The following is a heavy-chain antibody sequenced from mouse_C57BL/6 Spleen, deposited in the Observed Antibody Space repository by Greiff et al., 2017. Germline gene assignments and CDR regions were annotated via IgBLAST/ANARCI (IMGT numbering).Heavy chain of an antibody. CDR3: ARRDTTVENDY. V-gene: IGHV1-7*01. Sequence: VQVVESGAELAKPGASVKLSCKASGYTFTSYWMHWVKQRPGQGLEWIGYINPSSGYTKYNQKFKDKATLTAYKSSSTAYMQLSSLTYEDSAVYYCARRDTTVENDYWGQGTTLTVSS. J-gene: IGHJ2*01. D-gene: IGHD1-1*01. CDR1: GYTFTSYW. CDR2: INPSSGYT.